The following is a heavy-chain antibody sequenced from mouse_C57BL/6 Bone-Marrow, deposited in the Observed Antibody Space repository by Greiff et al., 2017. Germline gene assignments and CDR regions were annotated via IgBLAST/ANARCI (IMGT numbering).Heavy chain of an antibody. CDR2: IYPGDGDT. CDR1: GYAFSSSW. J-gene: IGHJ3*01. D-gene: IGHD2-1*01. CDR3: ARDYGNYLFAY. Sequence: QVQLQQSGPELVKPGASVKISCKASGYAFSSSWMNWVKQRPGKGLEWIGRIYPGDGDTNYNGKFKGKATLTADKSSSTAYMQLSSLTSEDSAVYFCARDYGNYLFAYWGQGTLVTVSA. V-gene: IGHV1-82*01.